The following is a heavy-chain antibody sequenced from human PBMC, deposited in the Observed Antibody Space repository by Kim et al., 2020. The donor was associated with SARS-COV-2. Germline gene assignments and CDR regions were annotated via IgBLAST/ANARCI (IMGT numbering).Heavy chain of an antibody. V-gene: IGHV3-7*03. J-gene: IGHJ6*02. D-gene: IGHD3-16*01. CDR3: ARAAIGWGPYYYYGLDV. CDR2: IKQDGSDK. Sequence: GGSLRLSCAASGFTFSSSWMTWVRQTPGKGLEWVANIKQDGSDKFYVDSVKGRFTISRDNAENSLYLQMNSLRAEDTATYHCARAAIGWGPYYYYGLDVWGQGTTVTVSS. CDR1: GFTFSSSW.